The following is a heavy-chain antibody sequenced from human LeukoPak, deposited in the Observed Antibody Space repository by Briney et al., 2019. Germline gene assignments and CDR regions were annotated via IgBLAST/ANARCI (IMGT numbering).Heavy chain of an antibody. CDR3: ARDSPNWERMLAFDY. CDR2: INHSGST. V-gene: IGHV4-34*01. D-gene: IGHD7-27*01. CDR1: GGSFSGYY. Sequence: SETLSLTCAVYGGSFSGYYWSWIRQPPGKGLEWIGEINHSGSTNYNPSLKSRVTISVDTSKNQFSLKLSSVTAADTAVYYCARDSPNWERMLAFDYWGQGTLVTVSS. J-gene: IGHJ4*02.